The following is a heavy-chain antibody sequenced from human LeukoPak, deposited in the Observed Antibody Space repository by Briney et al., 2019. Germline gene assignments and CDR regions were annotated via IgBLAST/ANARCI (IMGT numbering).Heavy chain of an antibody. CDR1: GFTFGSYN. CDR3: AREWLVQEDY. D-gene: IGHD6-19*01. Sequence: GGSLRLSCAASGFTFGSYNMNWVRQAPGKGLEWVSSISSSGSFIYYADSVKGRFTISRDNAKNSLYLQMNSLRAEDTAVYYCAREWLVQEDYWGQGTLVTVSS. V-gene: IGHV3-21*01. CDR2: ISSSGSFI. J-gene: IGHJ4*02.